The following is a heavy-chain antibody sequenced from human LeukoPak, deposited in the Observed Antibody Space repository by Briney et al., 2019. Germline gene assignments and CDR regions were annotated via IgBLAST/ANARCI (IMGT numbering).Heavy chain of an antibody. Sequence: SETLSLTCTVSGGSISSSSYYWGWIRQPPGTGLEWIGSIYYSGSTYYNPSLKSRVTISVDTSKNQFSLKLSSVTAADTAVYYCARHGVEATPDYYYMDVWGKGTTVTVSS. D-gene: IGHD1-26*01. V-gene: IGHV4-39*01. CDR2: IYYSGST. J-gene: IGHJ6*03. CDR3: ARHGVEATPDYYYMDV. CDR1: GGSISSSSYY.